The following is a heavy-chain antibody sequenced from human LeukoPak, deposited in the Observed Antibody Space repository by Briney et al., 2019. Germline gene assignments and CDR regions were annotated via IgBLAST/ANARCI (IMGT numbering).Heavy chain of an antibody. Sequence: SETLSLTCAVYGGSFSGYYWSWIRQPPGKGLEWIGEINHSESTNYNPSLKSRVTISVDTSKNQFSLKLSSVTAADTAVYYCARGRRSYYYYYGMDVWGQGTTVTVSS. CDR3: ARGRRSYYYYYGMDV. CDR1: GGSFSGYY. J-gene: IGHJ6*02. V-gene: IGHV4-34*01. CDR2: INHSEST.